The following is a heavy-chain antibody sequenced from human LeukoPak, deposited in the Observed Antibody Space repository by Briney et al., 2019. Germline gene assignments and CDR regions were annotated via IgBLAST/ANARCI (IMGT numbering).Heavy chain of an antibody. V-gene: IGHV3-53*01. CDR1: GFTVSSNY. CDR2: IYSGGST. J-gene: IGHJ4*02. Sequence: PVGSLRLSCAASGFTVSSNYMSWVRQAPGKGLEWVSVIYSGGSTYYADSVKGRFTISRDNSKNTLYLQMNSLRAEDTAVYYCVGLPGVGAYYFDYWGQGTLVTVSS. D-gene: IGHD1-26*01. CDR3: VGLPGVGAYYFDY.